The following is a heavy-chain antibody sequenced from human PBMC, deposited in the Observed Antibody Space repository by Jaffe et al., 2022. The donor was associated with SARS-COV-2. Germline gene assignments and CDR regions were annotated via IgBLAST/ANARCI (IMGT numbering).Heavy chain of an antibody. CDR2: TRNKANSYTT. J-gene: IGHJ4*02. D-gene: IGHD2-15*01. CDR3: ARVRRWYGLFDY. Sequence: EVQLVESGGGLVQPGGSLRLSCAASGFTFSDHYMDWVRQAPGKGLEWVGRTRNKANSYTTEYAASVKGRFTISRDDSKNSLYLQMNSLKTEDTAVYYCARVRRWYGLFDYWGQGTLVTVSS. V-gene: IGHV3-72*01. CDR1: GFTFSDHY.